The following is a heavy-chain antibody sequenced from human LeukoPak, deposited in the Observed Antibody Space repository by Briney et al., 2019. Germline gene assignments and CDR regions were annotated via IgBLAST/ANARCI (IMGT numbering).Heavy chain of an antibody. J-gene: IGHJ4*02. CDR2: ISACNGNT. CDR3: ARDGVYYDSSGNFDY. V-gene: IGHV1-18*01. D-gene: IGHD3-22*01. CDR1: GYTFTSYG. Sequence: AASVKVSCKASGYTFTSYGISWVRQAPGQGLEWMGWISACNGNTNYAQKLQGRVTMTTDTSTSTAYMELRSLRSDDTAVYYCARDGVYYDSSGNFDYWGQGTLVTVSS.